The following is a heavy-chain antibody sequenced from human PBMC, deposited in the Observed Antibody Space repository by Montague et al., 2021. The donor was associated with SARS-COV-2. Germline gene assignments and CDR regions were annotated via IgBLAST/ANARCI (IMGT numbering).Heavy chain of an antibody. CDR3: ARAGEIVGATIISHWFDP. D-gene: IGHD1-26*01. J-gene: IGHJ5*02. Sequence: SETLSLTCAVYGGSFSGYYWSWIRQPAGKGLEWIGRIYTSGSTNYNPSLKSRVTISVDTSKNQFSLKLSSVTAADTAVYYCARAGEIVGATIISHWFDPWGQGTLVTVSS. CDR1: GGSFSGYY. V-gene: IGHV4-59*10. CDR2: IYTSGST.